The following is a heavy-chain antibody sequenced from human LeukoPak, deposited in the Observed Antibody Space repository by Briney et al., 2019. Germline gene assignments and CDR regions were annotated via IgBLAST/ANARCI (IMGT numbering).Heavy chain of an antibody. J-gene: IGHJ4*02. CDR2: ISSSGSTI. CDR1: GFTFSSYE. Sequence: PGGSLRLSCAASGFTFSSYEMNWVRQAPGKGLEWVSYISSSGSTIYYADSVKGRFTISRDNAKNSLYLQMNSLRVEQTAVYYCARVGDVCGGDCYLHPPFDYWGQGTLVTVSS. D-gene: IGHD2-21*02. CDR3: ARVGDVCGGDCYLHPPFDY. V-gene: IGHV3-48*03.